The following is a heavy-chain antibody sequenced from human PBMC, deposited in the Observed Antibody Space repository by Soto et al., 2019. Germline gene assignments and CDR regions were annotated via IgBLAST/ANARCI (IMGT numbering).Heavy chain of an antibody. Sequence: WWALRLSCASSGFTFSSYGMHWVRQAPGKGLEWVAVISYDGSNKYYADSVKGRFTISRDNSKNTLYLQMNSLRAEDTAVYYCAKAPYNWNYVLDYWGQGTLVTVSS. V-gene: IGHV3-30*18. CDR2: ISYDGSNK. CDR3: AKAPYNWNYVLDY. D-gene: IGHD1-7*01. CDR1: GFTFSSYG. J-gene: IGHJ4*02.